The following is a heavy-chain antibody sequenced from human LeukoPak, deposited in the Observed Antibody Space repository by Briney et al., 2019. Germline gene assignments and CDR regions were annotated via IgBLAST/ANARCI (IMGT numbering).Heavy chain of an antibody. J-gene: IGHJ4*02. D-gene: IGHD6-13*01. V-gene: IGHV3-21*01. CDR2: ISSSSSYI. CDR1: GFTFSSYS. CDR3: ASGLSAAIDYFDY. Sequence: VGSLRLSCAASGFTFSSYSMNWVRQAPGKGLEWVSSISSSSSYIYYADSVKGRFTISRDNAKNSLYLQMNSLRAEDTAVYYCASGLSAAIDYFDYWGQGTLVTVSS.